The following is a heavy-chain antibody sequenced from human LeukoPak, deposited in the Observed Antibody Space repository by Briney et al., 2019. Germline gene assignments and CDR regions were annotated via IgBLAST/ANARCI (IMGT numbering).Heavy chain of an antibody. CDR3: ARDPRWQQLGKFDC. CDR1: GFTFSSYA. J-gene: IGHJ4*02. CDR2: ISYDGSNK. D-gene: IGHD6-13*01. Sequence: PGGSLRLSCAASGFTFSSYALHWVRHAPGKGLEWVAVISYDGSNKYYADSVKGRFTISRDNSKKTLYLQMNSLRAEDTAVYYCARDPRWQQLGKFDCWGQGILVTVSS. V-gene: IGHV3-30*01.